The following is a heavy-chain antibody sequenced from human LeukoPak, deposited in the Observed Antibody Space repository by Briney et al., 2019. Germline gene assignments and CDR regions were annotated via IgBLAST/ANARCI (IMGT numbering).Heavy chain of an antibody. CDR2: IFHTGTT. V-gene: IGHV4-38-2*02. J-gene: IGHJ4*02. CDR3: ARKAEEY. Sequence: SETLFLTCTVSGYSIISGYYWGWIRQPPGKGLEWIGSIFHTGTTYYNPSLKSRVSISVDTSKNQFSLQLNSVTAADTAVYYCARKAEEYWGQGILVTVSS. CDR1: GYSIISGYY.